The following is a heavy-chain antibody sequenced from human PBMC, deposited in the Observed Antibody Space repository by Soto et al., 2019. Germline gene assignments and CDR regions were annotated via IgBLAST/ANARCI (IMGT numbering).Heavy chain of an antibody. CDR2: IYPGDSDT. CDR3: ARSDSSGWYSDY. V-gene: IGHV5-51*01. D-gene: IGHD6-19*01. CDR1: GYSFSNYW. J-gene: IGHJ4*02. Sequence: PGESLKISCKGSGYSFSNYWIAWVRQMPGKGLEWMGIIYPGDSDTRYSPSFQGQVIISADKSISTAYLQWSSLKASDTAIYYCARSDSSGWYSDYWGQGTLVTVSS.